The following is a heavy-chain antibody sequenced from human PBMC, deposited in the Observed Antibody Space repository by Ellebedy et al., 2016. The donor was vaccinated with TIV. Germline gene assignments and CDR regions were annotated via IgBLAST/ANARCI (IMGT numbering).Heavy chain of an antibody. V-gene: IGHV4-30-4*08. Sequence: SETLSLXXVVSDDSVSSADYYWSWIRQPPGKGLEWIGYIYYSLTTYYNPSLKSRVIMSLDMSKKVFSLEMTSVTAADTAVYYCARGYYDLSTGSDRPSDFWGQGTLVTVSS. D-gene: IGHD3-9*01. J-gene: IGHJ4*02. CDR3: ARGYYDLSTGSDRPSDF. CDR2: IYYSLTT. CDR1: DDSVSSADYY.